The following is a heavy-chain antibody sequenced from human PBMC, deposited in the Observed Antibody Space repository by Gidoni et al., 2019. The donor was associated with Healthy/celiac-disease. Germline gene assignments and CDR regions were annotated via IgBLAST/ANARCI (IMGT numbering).Heavy chain of an antibody. CDR1: VDRVSSTRAA. D-gene: IGHD3-22*01. J-gene: IGHJ3*02. CDR3: ARERGKYYYDSSGYYFAFDI. CDR2: TYYRSKGYN. V-gene: IGHV6-1*01. Sequence: HVQLQPSGPGLVKPSQTLSLTCAISVDRVSSTRAAWNWIRQSPSRGLEWLGRTYYRSKGYNDYAVSVKSRITINTDTAKNQFALQLNSVTPEDTAVYYGARERGKYYYDSSGYYFAFDIWGQGTMVTVSS.